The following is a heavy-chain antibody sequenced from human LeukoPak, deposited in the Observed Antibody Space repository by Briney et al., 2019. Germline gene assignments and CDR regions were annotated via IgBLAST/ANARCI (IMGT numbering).Heavy chain of an antibody. CDR3: ASTTRGGTYYYHMDV. CDR2: IYSGGSA. J-gene: IGHJ6*03. V-gene: IGHV3-53*01. Sequence: GGSLRLSCAASGFTVSSNYMTWVRQAPGKGLEWVSVIYSGGSAYYADSVKGRFTVSRDNSKNTLYLQMNSLRAEDTAVYFCASTTRGGTYYYHMDVWGKGTTVTISS. CDR1: GFTVSSNY. D-gene: IGHD1-1*01.